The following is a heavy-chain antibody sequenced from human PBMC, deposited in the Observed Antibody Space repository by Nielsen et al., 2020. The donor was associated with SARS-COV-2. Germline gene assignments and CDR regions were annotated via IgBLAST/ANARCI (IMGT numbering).Heavy chain of an antibody. CDR1: GGSISDDY. Sequence: SETLSLTCTVSGGSISDDYWSWIRQPPGRGLEWIGYIYYNGNTNYNPSLKSRVTISVDTSKKNFSLKLSSVTAADTAVYYCARIAPITIFGVVSWFDPWGQGTLVTVSS. CDR2: IYYNGNT. D-gene: IGHD3-3*01. CDR3: ARIAPITIFGVVSWFDP. J-gene: IGHJ5*02. V-gene: IGHV4-59*01.